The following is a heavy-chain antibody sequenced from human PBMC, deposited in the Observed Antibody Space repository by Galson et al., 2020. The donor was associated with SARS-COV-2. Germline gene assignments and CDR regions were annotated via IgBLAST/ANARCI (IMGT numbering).Heavy chain of an antibody. D-gene: IGHD1-1*01. Sequence: GESLKISCAASGFTFSSYAMSWVRQAPGKGLEWVSAISGSGGSTYYADSVKGRFTISRDNSKNTLYLQMNSLRAEDTAVYYCAKDLRTGTTAFDIWGQGTMVTVSS. J-gene: IGHJ3*02. CDR3: AKDLRTGTTAFDI. CDR1: GFTFSSYA. CDR2: ISGSGGST. V-gene: IGHV3-23*01.